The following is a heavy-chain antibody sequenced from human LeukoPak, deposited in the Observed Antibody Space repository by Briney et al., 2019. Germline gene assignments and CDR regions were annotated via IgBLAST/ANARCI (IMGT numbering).Heavy chain of an antibody. CDR1: GFTLGSYA. J-gene: IGHJ4*02. CDR3: AIMHGYYDGSGYWVQ. D-gene: IGHD3-22*01. V-gene: IGHV3-23*01. CDR2: ISPSGDRT. Sequence: GGSLRLSCAASGFTLGSYAMSWVRHAPGKGLEWVSFISPSGDRTSNADSVEGRFTISRDNPRNTLYSQMNSLRDEDTAVYYCAIMHGYYDGSGYWVQWGQGTLVTVSS.